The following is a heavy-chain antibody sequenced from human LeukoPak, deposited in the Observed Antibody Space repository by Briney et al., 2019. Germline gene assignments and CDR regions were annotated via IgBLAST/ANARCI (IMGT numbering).Heavy chain of an antibody. J-gene: IGHJ6*03. Sequence: GGSLRLSCAASGFTFSSYWMSWVRQAPGKGLEWVANIKQDGSEKYYVDSVKGRFTISRDSAKNSLYLQMNSLRAEDTAVYYCASAGTYYYYYYMDVWGKGTTVTVSS. CDR3: ASAGTYYYYYYMDV. D-gene: IGHD6-13*01. V-gene: IGHV3-7*01. CDR2: IKQDGSEK. CDR1: GFTFSSYW.